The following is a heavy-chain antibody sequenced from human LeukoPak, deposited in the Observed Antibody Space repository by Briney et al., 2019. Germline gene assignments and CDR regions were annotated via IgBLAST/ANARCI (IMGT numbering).Heavy chain of an antibody. CDR1: GFTFSSYS. CDR2: ISSSSSTI. D-gene: IGHD3-22*01. J-gene: IGHJ4*02. Sequence: GGSLRLSCAASGFTFSSYSMNWVRQAPGKGLEWVSYISSSSSTIYYADSVKGRFTISRDNAKNSLYLQMNSLRAEDTAVYYCARADSSGYYHPINWGQGTLVTVSS. CDR3: ARADSSGYYHPIN. V-gene: IGHV3-48*01.